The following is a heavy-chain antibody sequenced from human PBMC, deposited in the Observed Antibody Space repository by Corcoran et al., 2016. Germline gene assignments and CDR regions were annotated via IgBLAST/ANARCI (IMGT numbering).Heavy chain of an antibody. CDR2: IYYSGST. Sequence: QLQLQESGPGLVKPSETLSLTCTVSGGSISSSSYYWGWIRQPPGKGLEWIGSIYYSGSTYYNPSLKSRVTISVDTSKNQFSLKLSSVTAADTAVYYCATQKGVDSGWYTPVDAFDIWGQGTMVTVSS. CDR1: GGSISSSSYY. D-gene: IGHD6-19*01. J-gene: IGHJ3*02. V-gene: IGHV4-39*07. CDR3: ATQKGVDSGWYTPVDAFDI.